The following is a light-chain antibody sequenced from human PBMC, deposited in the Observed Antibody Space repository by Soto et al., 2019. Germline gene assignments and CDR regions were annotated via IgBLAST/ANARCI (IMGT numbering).Light chain of an antibody. CDR3: SSYTSTSTYV. V-gene: IGLV2-14*01. CDR1: SSDVGGYKY. J-gene: IGLJ1*01. Sequence: QSALTQPASVSGSPGQSITISCTGTSSDVGGYKYVSWYQQHPGKAPKLMIYEVSNRPSGVSNRFSGSKSGNTASLTISGLXAXXXADXXXSSYTSTSTYVFGTGTKLXVL. CDR2: EVS.